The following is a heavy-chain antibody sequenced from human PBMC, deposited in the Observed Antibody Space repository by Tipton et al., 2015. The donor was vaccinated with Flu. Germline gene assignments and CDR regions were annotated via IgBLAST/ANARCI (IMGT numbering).Heavy chain of an antibody. V-gene: IGHV4-39*01. CDR1: GGSISSSSYY. CDR3: ARHLRCGGDCYSPLPKSGFDP. J-gene: IGHJ5*02. Sequence: LRLSCTVSGGSISSSSYYWGWIRQSPGKGLEWIGSIYYSGSTYYNPSLKSRVTISVDTSKNQFSLKLSSVTAADTAVYYCARHLRCGGDCYSPLPKSGFDPWGQGTLVTVSS. CDR2: IYYSGST. D-gene: IGHD2-21*02.